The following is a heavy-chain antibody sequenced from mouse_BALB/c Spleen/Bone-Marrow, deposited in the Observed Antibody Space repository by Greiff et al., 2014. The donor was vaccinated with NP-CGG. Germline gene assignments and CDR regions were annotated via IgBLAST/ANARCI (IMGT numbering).Heavy chain of an antibody. J-gene: IGHJ3*01. CDR3: ARNGYYGWIAY. V-gene: IGHV4-1*02. D-gene: IGHD2-3*01. Sequence: EVQLVESGGGLVQPGGSLKLSCAASGFDFSRYWMTWVRQAPGKGLEWIGEINPDSSTINYTPSLKDKFIISRDNAKNTLYLQMSKARSDDTALYYCARNGYYGWIAYWGQGTLVTVSA. CDR1: GFDFSRYW. CDR2: INPDSSTI.